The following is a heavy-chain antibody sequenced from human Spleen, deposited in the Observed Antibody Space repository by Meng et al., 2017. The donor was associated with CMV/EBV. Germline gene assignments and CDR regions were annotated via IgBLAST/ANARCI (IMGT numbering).Heavy chain of an antibody. CDR2: TSGSSGST. Sequence: GESLKISCAASGFTFSSYAMSWVRQAPGKGLEWVSGTSGSSGSTDYADSVKGRFAISTDKSKNTLYLQMNSLRAEDTAVYYCARAFSGSPTDFDYWGQGTLVTVSS. CDR3: ARAFSGSPTDFDY. V-gene: IGHV3-23*01. J-gene: IGHJ4*02. D-gene: IGHD1-26*01. CDR1: GFTFSSYA.